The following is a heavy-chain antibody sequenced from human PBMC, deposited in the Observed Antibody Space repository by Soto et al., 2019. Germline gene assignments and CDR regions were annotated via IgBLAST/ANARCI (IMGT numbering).Heavy chain of an antibody. CDR1: GFTYTRYS. Sequence: GGSLRLSCAASGFTYTRYSMNWVRQAPGKGLEWVSSISSTTNYIYYGDSMKGRFTISRGNAKNSLYLEMNSLRAEDTAVYYCARESEDLTSNFDYWGQGTLVTVSS. CDR3: ARESEDLTSNFDY. CDR2: ISSTTNYI. V-gene: IGHV3-21*06. J-gene: IGHJ4*02.